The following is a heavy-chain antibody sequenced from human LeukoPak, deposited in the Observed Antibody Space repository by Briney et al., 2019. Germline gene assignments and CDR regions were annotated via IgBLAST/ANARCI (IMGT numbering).Heavy chain of an antibody. J-gene: IGHJ4*02. CDR2: ISGSGGST. CDR3: AKRADIVVVPAAIGDY. V-gene: IGHV3-23*01. D-gene: IGHD2-2*02. Sequence: PGGSLRLSCAASGFTFSSYAMSWVRQAPGKGLEWVSAISGSGGSTYYADSVKGRFTISRDNSKNTLYLQMNSLRAEDTAVYYCAKRADIVVVPAAIGDYWGQGTLVTVSS. CDR1: GFTFSSYA.